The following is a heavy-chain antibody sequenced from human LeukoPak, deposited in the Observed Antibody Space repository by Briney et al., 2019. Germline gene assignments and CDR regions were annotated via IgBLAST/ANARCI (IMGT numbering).Heavy chain of an antibody. D-gene: IGHD6-19*01. V-gene: IGHV1-2*02. Sequence: ASVKVSCKASGYTFTGYYMHWVRQAPGQGLEWMGWINPNSGGTNYAQKFQGRVTMTRDTSISTAYMELSRLRSDDTAVYYCARERVTGGWGIFDHWGQGTLVTVSS. CDR3: ARERVTGGWGIFDH. J-gene: IGHJ4*02. CDR2: INPNSGGT. CDR1: GYTFTGYY.